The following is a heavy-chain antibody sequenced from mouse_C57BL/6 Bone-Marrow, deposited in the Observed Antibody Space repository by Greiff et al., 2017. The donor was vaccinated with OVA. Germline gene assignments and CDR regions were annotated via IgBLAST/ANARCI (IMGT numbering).Heavy chain of an antibody. J-gene: IGHJ4*01. D-gene: IGHD3-3*01. CDR1: GFTFSSYG. CDR3: ARHRVLLLLGAMDY. CDR2: ISSGGSYT. Sequence: EVQRVESGGDLVKPGGSLKLSCAASGFTFSSYGMSWVRQTPDKRLEWVATISSGGSYTYYPDSVKGRFTISRDNAKNTRYLQMSSLKSEDTAMYYCARHRVLLLLGAMDYWGQGTSVTVSS. V-gene: IGHV5-6*01.